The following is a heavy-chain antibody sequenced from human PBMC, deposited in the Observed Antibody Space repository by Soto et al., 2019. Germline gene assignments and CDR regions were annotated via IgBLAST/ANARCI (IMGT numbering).Heavy chain of an antibody. J-gene: IGHJ4*02. D-gene: IGHD5-18*01. V-gene: IGHV1-2*04. Sequence: VASVKVSCKASGYTFNGYYMHWVRQAPGQGLEWMGWINPNSGGTNYAQNFQGWVTMTRDSSISTAYMELSRLRSDDTAVYYCGRGKSYDVFDYWGQGTMVTVYS. CDR2: INPNSGGT. CDR1: GYTFNGYY. CDR3: GRGKSYDVFDY.